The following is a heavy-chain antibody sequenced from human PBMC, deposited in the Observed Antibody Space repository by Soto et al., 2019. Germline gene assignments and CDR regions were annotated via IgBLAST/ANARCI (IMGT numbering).Heavy chain of an antibody. D-gene: IGHD4-4*01. CDR3: ARDIYSNFHYYYYGMDV. J-gene: IGHJ6*02. Sequence: GGSLRLSCAASGFTFSSYAMHWVRQAPGKGLEWVAVISYDGSNKYYADSVKGRFTISRDNSKNTLYLQMNSLRAEDTAVYYCARDIYSNFHYYYYGMDVWGQGTTVTVSS. V-gene: IGHV3-30-3*01. CDR1: GFTFSSYA. CDR2: ISYDGSNK.